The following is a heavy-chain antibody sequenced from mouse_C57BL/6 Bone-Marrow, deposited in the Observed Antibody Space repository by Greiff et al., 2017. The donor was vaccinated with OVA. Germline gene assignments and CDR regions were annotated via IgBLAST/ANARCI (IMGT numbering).Heavy chain of an antibody. CDR3: ASSIYYYGSLY. CDR1: GYTFTSYW. D-gene: IGHD1-1*01. CDR2: IHPNSGST. V-gene: IGHV1-64*01. Sequence: QVQLQQPGAELVKPGASVKLSCKASGYTFTSYWMHWVKQRPGQGLEWIGMIHPNSGSTNYDEKFKSKATLTVDKSSSTAYMQLSSLTSEDSAVYYCASSIYYYGSLYWGQGTSVTVSS. J-gene: IGHJ4*01.